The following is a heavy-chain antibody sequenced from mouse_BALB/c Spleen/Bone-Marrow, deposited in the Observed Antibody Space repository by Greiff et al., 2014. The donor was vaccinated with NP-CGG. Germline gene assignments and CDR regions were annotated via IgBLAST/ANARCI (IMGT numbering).Heavy chain of an antibody. V-gene: IGHV1-18*01. J-gene: IGHJ3*01. Sequence: EVQLQQSGPELVKPGASMKISCKASGYSFTGYTMNWVKQSHGKSLEWIGLINPYNGGTSYNQKFKGKATLTVDKSSSTAYMELLSLTSEDSAVYYCARDYYGSSYGSAYWGQGTLVTVSA. CDR3: ARDYYGSSYGSAY. CDR2: INPYNGGT. CDR1: GYSFTGYT. D-gene: IGHD1-1*01.